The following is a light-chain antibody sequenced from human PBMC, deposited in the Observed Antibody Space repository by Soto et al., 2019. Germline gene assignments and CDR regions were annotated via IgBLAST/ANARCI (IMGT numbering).Light chain of an antibody. J-gene: IGKJ4*01. CDR2: KAS. CDR1: QSITTW. V-gene: IGKV1-5*03. CDR3: QPYNTYPLT. Sequence: DIQMTQSPSTLSASVGERVTITCRASQSITTWLAWYQQKPGKAPKLLIYKASSLEGGVPSRFSGSGSGTEFNITISSLQPDDFATYYCQPYNTYPLTFGGGTTVEIK.